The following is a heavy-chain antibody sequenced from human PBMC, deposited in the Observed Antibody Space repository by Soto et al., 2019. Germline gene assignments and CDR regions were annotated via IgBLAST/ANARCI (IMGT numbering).Heavy chain of an antibody. CDR2: IKSKTDGGTT. CDR1: GFTFSNAW. J-gene: IGHJ6*02. V-gene: IGHV3-15*01. Sequence: ESVGGLVKPGGSLRLSCAASGFTFSNAWMSWVRQAPGKGLEWVGRIKSKTDGGTTDYAAPVKGRFTISRDDSKNTLYLQMNSLKTEDTAVYYCTTRSLNYYDSSGYYYYYYGMDVWGQGTTVTVSS. CDR3: TTRSLNYYDSSGYYYYYYGMDV. D-gene: IGHD3-22*01.